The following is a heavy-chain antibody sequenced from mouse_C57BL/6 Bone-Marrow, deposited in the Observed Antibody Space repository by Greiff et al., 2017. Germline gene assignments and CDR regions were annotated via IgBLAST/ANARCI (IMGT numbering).Heavy chain of an antibody. CDR3: TRDYDYEDWYFDV. Sequence: EVQLQQSGPVLARPGASVKMSCKTSGYTFTSYWMHWVKQRPGQGLEWIGAIYLGNSDNSYNQQLKGKAKLTADTSASTAYMELSSLTHDDSAVYYCTRDYDYEDWYFDVWGTGTTVTVSS. D-gene: IGHD2-4*01. J-gene: IGHJ1*03. V-gene: IGHV1-5*01. CDR2: IYLGNSDN. CDR1: GYTFTSYW.